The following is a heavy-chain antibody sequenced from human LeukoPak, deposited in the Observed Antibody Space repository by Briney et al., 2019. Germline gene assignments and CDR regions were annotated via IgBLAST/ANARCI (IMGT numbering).Heavy chain of an antibody. Sequence: PGGSLRLSCAASGFTFSSYSMNWVRQAPGRGLEWVSSISSSSSYIYYADSVKGRFTISRDNAKNSLYLQMNSLRAEDTAVYYCARDYSSSSWHGAFDIWGQGTMVTVSS. CDR1: GFTFSSYS. CDR3: ARDYSSSSWHGAFDI. V-gene: IGHV3-21*01. CDR2: ISSSSSYI. J-gene: IGHJ3*02. D-gene: IGHD6-13*01.